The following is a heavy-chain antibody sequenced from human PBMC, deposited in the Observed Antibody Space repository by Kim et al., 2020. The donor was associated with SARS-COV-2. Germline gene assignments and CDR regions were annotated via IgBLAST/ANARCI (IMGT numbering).Heavy chain of an antibody. V-gene: IGHV3-33*06. Sequence: GGSLRLSCAASGFTFSSYGMHWVRQAPGKGLEWVAVIWYDGSNKYYADSVKGRFTISRDNSKNTLYLQMNSLRAEDTAVYYCAKDRLKNYDILTGYYPELNYWGQGTLVTVSS. CDR3: AKDRLKNYDILTGYYPELNY. J-gene: IGHJ4*02. CDR2: IWYDGSNK. D-gene: IGHD3-9*01. CDR1: GFTFSSYG.